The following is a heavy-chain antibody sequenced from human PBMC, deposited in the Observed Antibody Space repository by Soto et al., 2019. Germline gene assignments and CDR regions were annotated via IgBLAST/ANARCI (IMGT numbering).Heavy chain of an antibody. CDR2: IYATVPT. D-gene: IGHD1-1*01. Sequence: QVQLQESGPGLVKPSETLSLTCTVSGASISGFYWSWIRKSAGKGLEWIGRIYATVPTDYNPPRKSRVMMSVDTSKKQFSLKLRSVTAADTAVYYCVRDGTKTLRDWFDPWGQGISVTVSS. J-gene: IGHJ5*02. CDR3: VRDGTKTLRDWFDP. CDR1: GASISGFY. V-gene: IGHV4-4*07.